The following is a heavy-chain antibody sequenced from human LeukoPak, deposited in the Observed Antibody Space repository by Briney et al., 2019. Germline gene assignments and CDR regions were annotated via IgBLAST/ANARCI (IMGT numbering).Heavy chain of an antibody. CDR2: ISDSGGST. J-gene: IGHJ1*01. D-gene: IGHD2-2*01. Sequence: VQPGGSLRLSCAASGLTFSSYAMSWVRQAPGKGLEWVSGISDSGGSTYYAESVKGRFTISRDDSKNTLYLQMNSLRADDTAVYYCAKDEWCPGTSCYVPHWGQGTLVTVSS. V-gene: IGHV3-23*01. CDR1: GLTFSSYA. CDR3: AKDEWCPGTSCYVPH.